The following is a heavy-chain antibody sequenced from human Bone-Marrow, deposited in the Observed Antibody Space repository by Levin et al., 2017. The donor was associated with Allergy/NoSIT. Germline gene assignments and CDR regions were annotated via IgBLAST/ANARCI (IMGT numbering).Heavy chain of an antibody. V-gene: IGHV3-7*01. CDR3: ARDKAHFWSGYYVYYYYGMDV. CDR1: GFTFSSYW. J-gene: IGHJ6*02. Sequence: GESLKISCAASGFTFSSYWMSWVRQAPGKGLEWVANIKQDGSEKYYVDSVKGRFTISRDNAKNSLYLQMNSLRAEDTAVYYCARDKAHFWSGYYVYYYYGMDVWGQGTTVTVSS. CDR2: IKQDGSEK. D-gene: IGHD3-3*02.